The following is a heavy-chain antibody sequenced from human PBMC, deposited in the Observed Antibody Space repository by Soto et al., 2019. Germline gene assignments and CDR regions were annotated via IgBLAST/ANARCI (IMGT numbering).Heavy chain of an antibody. V-gene: IGHV3-73*02. J-gene: IGHJ6*02. CDR1: GFTFSGSA. CDR3: TNPQLYYGLDV. D-gene: IGHD2-2*01. CDR2: IRSKANSYAT. Sequence: EVQLVESGGGLVQPGGSLKLSCAASGFTFSGSAMHWVRQASGKGLEWVGRIRSKANSYATAYAASVKGRFTISRDDLKNTAYLQMNSLKTEATAVYYCTNPQLYYGLDVWGQGTTVTVSS.